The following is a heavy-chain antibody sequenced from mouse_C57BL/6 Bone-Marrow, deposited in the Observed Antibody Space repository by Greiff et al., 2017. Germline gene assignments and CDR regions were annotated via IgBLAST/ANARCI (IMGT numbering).Heavy chain of an antibody. CDR3: TPITTVVATRGY. Sequence: VQLQQSGAELVRPGASVKLSCTASGFNIKDYYMHWVKQRPEQGLEWIGRIDPEDGDTEYAPKFQGQATMTADTSSNTAYLQLSSLTSEDTAVYYGTPITTVVATRGYWGQGTTLTVSS. CDR2: IDPEDGDT. CDR1: GFNIKDYY. V-gene: IGHV14-1*01. D-gene: IGHD1-1*01. J-gene: IGHJ2*01.